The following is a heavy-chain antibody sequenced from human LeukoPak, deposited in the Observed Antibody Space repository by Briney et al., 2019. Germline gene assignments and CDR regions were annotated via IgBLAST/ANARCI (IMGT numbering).Heavy chain of an antibody. CDR2: IYSDGKT. D-gene: IGHD1-26*01. CDR3: AREWELQDGFDI. CDR1: GFIVSSNY. Sequence: PGGSLRLSCAAPGFIVSSNYMTWVRQAPGKGLEWVSVIYSDGKTYYADSVKGRFTISRDNSKNTLYLQMNSLRAEDTAVYYCAREWELQDGFDIWGQGTMVTVSS. J-gene: IGHJ3*02. V-gene: IGHV3-53*01.